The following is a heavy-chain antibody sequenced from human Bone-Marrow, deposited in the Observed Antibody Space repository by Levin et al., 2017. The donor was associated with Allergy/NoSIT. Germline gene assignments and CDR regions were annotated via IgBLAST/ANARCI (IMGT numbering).Heavy chain of an antibody. J-gene: IGHJ6*02. CDR2: INEDGSET. Sequence: PGGSLRLSCAASGFIFTSHWMMWVRQAPGKGLEWLANINEDGSETYYVDSVKGRFSISRDNAGNSLFLEVSNLRVDDTAVYFCLTGPMDVWGQGTTVIVSS. V-gene: IGHV3-7*01. D-gene: IGHD2-8*02. CDR3: LTGPMDV. CDR1: GFIFTSHW.